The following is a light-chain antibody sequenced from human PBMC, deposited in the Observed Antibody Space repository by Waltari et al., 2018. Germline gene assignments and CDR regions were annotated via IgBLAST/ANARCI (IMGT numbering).Light chain of an antibody. CDR2: GNN. V-gene: IGLV1-51*01. Sequence: QSVLTQPPSVSAAPGQRITISCSGSTSNIGDTYVSWYQLLPGTATKLLIYGNNRRPSGIPDRFSGSHSGTSATLNIAGLQTGDEADYYCGTWHSGLWVFGGGTKVTVL. CDR3: GTWHSGLWV. CDR1: TSNIGDTY. J-gene: IGLJ3*02.